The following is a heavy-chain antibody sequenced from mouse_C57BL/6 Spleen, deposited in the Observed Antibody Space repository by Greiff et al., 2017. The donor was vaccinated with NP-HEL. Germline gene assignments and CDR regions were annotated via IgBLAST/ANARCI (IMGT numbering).Heavy chain of an antibody. D-gene: IGHD1-1*01. CDR2: IWSGGST. CDR3: AGDGPHYYAMDY. CDR1: GFSLTSYG. J-gene: IGHJ4*01. V-gene: IGHV2-2*01. Sequence: VKVVESGPGLVQPSQSLSITCTVSGFSLTSYGVHWVRQSPGKGLEWLGVIWSGGSTDYNAAFISRLSISKDNSKSQVFFKMNSLQADDTAIYYCAGDGPHYYAMDYWGQGTSVTVSS.